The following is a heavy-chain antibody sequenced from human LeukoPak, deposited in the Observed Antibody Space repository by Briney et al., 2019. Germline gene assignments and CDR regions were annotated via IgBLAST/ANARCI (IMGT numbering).Heavy chain of an antibody. V-gene: IGHV4-59*01. J-gene: IGHJ4*02. CDR2: IYYSGST. CDR3: ARIGDYEGYFDY. CDR1: GGSISSYY. Sequence: SETLSLTCTVSGGSISSYYWSWIRQPPGKGLEWIGYIYYSGSTNYNPSLKSRVTISVDTSKNQFSLKLSSVTAADTAVYYCARIGDYEGYFDYWGQGTLVTVSS. D-gene: IGHD4-17*01.